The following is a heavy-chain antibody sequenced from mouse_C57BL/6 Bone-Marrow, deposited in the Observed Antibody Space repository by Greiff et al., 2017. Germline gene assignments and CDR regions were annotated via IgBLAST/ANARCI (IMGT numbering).Heavy chain of an antibody. CDR1: GYTFPNYW. J-gene: IGHJ3*01. V-gene: IGHV1-55*01. CDR2: IYPGSVGT. CDR3: SRPFAY. Sequence: QVQLQQPGAELVKPGASVKMSCKASGYTFPNYWITLVKQRPGQGLEWIGDIYPGSVGTNYNEKFKSKAQLTVDTSSSTAYMQLSSLTSDDSAVYYCSRPFAYWGQGTLVTVSA.